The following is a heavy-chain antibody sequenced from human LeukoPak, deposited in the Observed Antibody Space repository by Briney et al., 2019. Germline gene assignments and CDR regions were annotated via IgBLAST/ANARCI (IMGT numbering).Heavy chain of an antibody. D-gene: IGHD3-16*01. Sequence: GESLKISCKGSGYSFTSYWIGWVRQMPGKGLEWMGIIYPGDPDTRYSPSFQGQVTISADKSISTAYLQWSSLKASDTAMYYCARQRDSPHGGRWFDPWGQGTLVTVSS. J-gene: IGHJ5*02. CDR3: ARQRDSPHGGRWFDP. CDR1: GYSFTSYW. V-gene: IGHV5-51*01. CDR2: IYPGDPDT.